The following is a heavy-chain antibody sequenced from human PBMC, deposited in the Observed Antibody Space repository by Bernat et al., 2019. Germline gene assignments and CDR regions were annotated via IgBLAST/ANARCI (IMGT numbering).Heavy chain of an antibody. CDR1: GFTFSSYG. J-gene: IGHJ4*02. D-gene: IGHD3-22*01. Sequence: QVQLVESGGGVVQPGRSLRLSCAASGFTFSSYGMHWVRQAPGKGLEWVAGISYDGSNKYYADSVKGRFTISRDNSKNTLYLQMNSLRAEDTAVYYCAKDWYYYDSSGYTPLDYWGQGTLVTVSS. CDR3: AKDWYYYDSSGYTPLDY. CDR2: ISYDGSNK. V-gene: IGHV3-30*18.